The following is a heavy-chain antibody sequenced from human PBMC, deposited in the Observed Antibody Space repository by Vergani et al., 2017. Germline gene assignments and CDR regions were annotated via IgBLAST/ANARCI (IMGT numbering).Heavy chain of an antibody. CDR1: GGSFNSYY. D-gene: IGHD3-9*01. CDR2: IYSTGST. J-gene: IGHJ6*02. CDR3: ARVMYRDEASTGYRLEGMDI. Sequence: QVQESGPALVKPSETLSLTCTVSGGSFNSYYLSWIRQSPGKGLEWIGYIYSTGSTNYNPSLNSRVTMSVDTSKNQFSLKLRSVTAADTAVYFCARVMYRDEASTGYRLEGMDIWGQGTTVTISS. V-gene: IGHV4-59*13.